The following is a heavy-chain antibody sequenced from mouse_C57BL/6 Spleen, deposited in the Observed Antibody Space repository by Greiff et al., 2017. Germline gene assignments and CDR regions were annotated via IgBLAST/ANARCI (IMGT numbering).Heavy chain of an antibody. J-gene: IGHJ2*01. D-gene: IGHD3-3*01. CDR1: GYTFTDYE. V-gene: IGHV1-15*01. CDR3: TRRGGWAYYFDD. CDR2: IDPETGGT. Sequence: VQLQQSGAELVRPGASVTLSCKASGYTFTDYEMHWVKQTPVHGLEWIGAIDPETGGTAYNQKFKGKAILTADKSSSTAYMELRSLTSEDSAVYYCTRRGGWAYYFDDWGQGTTLTVSS.